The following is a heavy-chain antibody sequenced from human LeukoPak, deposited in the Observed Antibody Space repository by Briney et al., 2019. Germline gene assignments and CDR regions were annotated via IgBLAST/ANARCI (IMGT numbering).Heavy chain of an antibody. Sequence: PSETLSLTCTVSGGSISSYYWSWIRQPAGQGLEWIGRLYTSGSTNYNPSLKSRVTMSVDTSKSQFSLKLSSVTAADTAVYYCARDLSSVSPWGQGTLVTVSS. D-gene: IGHD3-22*01. J-gene: IGHJ5*02. CDR2: LYTSGST. V-gene: IGHV4-4*07. CDR3: ARDLSSVSP. CDR1: GGSISSYY.